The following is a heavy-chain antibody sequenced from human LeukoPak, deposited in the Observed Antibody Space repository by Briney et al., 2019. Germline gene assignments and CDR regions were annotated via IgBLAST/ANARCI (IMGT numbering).Heavy chain of an antibody. Sequence: SETLSLTCTVSGGSISSSSYYWGWIRQPPGKGLEWIGSIYYSGSTYYNPSLKSRVTISVDTSKNQFSLKLSSVTAADTAVYYCARHLPGVVVTAIDPFGYWGQGTLVTVSS. J-gene: IGHJ4*02. CDR2: IYYSGST. D-gene: IGHD2-21*02. V-gene: IGHV4-39*01. CDR3: ARHLPGVVVTAIDPFGY. CDR1: GGSISSSSYY.